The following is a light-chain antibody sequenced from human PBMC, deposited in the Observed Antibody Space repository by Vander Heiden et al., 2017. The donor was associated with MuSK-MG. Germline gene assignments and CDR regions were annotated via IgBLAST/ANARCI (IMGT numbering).Light chain of an antibody. V-gene: IGLV1-40*01. CDR2: GNS. CDR3: QSYDSSLSGSVV. J-gene: IGLJ2*01. Sequence: QSVLTQPPSVSGAPGQSVTISCTGSSPNIGAGYDVHWCQQLPGTAPKLLIYGNSNRPSGVPDRFSGSKSGTSASLAITGLQAEDEADYYCQSYDSSLSGSVVFGGGTKLTVL. CDR1: SPNIGAGYD.